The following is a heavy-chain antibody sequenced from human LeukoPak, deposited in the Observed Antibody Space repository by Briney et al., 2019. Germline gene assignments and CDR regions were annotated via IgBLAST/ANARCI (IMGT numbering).Heavy chain of an antibody. CDR3: ATPYCSSTSCYDAFDI. CDR2: IYHSGST. CDR1: GYSISSGYY. J-gene: IGHJ3*02. V-gene: IGHV4-38-2*01. Sequence: SETLSLTCAASGYSISSGYYWGWIRQPPGKGLEWIGSIYHSGSTYYNPSLKSRVTISVDTSKNQFSLKLSSVTAADTAVYYCATPYCSSTSCYDAFDIWGQGTMVTVSS. D-gene: IGHD2-2*01.